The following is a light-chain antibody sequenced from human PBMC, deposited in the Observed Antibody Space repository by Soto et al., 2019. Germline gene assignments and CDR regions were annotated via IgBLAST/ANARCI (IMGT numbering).Light chain of an antibody. CDR2: AAS. CDR1: QSISSY. J-gene: IGKJ1*01. V-gene: IGKV1-39*01. Sequence: DIQMTQSPSPLSASVGDRVTITCRASQSISSYLNWYQQKPGKAPKLLIYAASSLQSGVPSRFSGSGSGTDFTLPISSLQPEDFATYYCQQSYSTPLWTFGQGTKVEIK. CDR3: QQSYSTPLWT.